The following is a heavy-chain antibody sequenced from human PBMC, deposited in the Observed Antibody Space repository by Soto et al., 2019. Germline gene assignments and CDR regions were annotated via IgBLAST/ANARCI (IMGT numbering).Heavy chain of an antibody. CDR3: APMGV. CDR1: GFTFSIYA. Sequence: RGSLILSCASSGFTFSIYAMSWVRQAPGKGLEWVSAISGSDNSTYYADSVKGRFTISRDNSKNTLYLQMSSLRADDTAVYYCAPMGVWGQGTTVTVSS. CDR2: ISGSDNST. V-gene: IGHV3-23*01. J-gene: IGHJ6*01.